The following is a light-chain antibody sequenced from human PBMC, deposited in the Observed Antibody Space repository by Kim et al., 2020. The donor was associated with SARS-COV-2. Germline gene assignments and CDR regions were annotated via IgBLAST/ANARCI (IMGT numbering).Light chain of an antibody. CDR2: DAS. CDR3: QHYDNSRT. CDR1: QNVSSCH. J-gene: IGKJ4*01. Sequence: LAAGERATLTWGGSQNVSSCHLAWYQQKPGLATRLLIYDASSRATGIPDRFSGSGSGTDFTLTISRLEPEDFAVYYCQHYDNSRTFGGGTKLDIK. V-gene: IGKV3D-20*01.